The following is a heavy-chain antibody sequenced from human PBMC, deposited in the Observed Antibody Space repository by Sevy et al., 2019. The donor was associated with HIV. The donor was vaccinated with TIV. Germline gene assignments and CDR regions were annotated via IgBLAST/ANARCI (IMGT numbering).Heavy chain of an antibody. V-gene: IGHV4-39*02. Sequence: SETLSLTCTVSGGSISSSGYYWGWIRRPPGKGLEWIGWISYAGNTYYNPTLKSPATISVDTSNNHFSLKLTSMTAAGTAVYYCASPLLYWLYWGQGILVTVSS. CDR1: GGSISSSGYY. CDR2: ISYAGNT. CDR3: ASPLLYWLY. D-gene: IGHD2-8*02. J-gene: IGHJ4*02.